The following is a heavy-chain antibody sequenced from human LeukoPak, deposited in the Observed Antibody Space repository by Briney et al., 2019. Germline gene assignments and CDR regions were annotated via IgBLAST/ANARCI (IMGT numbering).Heavy chain of an antibody. CDR1: GFTFSSYS. CDR2: ISSSGSTI. CDR3: ASGYYDSSGYYDY. J-gene: IGHJ4*02. Sequence: GGSLRLSCAASGFTFSSYSMNWVRQAPGKGLEWVSYISSSGSTIYYADSVKGRFTISRDNAKNSLYLQMNSLRAEDTAVYYCASGYYDSSGYYDYWGQGTLVTVSS. D-gene: IGHD3-22*01. V-gene: IGHV3-48*04.